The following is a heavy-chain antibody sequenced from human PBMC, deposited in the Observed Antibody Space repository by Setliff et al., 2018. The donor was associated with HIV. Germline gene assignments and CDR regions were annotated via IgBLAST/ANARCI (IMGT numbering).Heavy chain of an antibody. CDR2: ISPNSGGT. Sequence: ASVKVSCKASGGTFNTYTITWVRQAPGQGPEWMGRISPNSGGTNSAQKFQGRVTLTRGTSTQTAYMELSRLRSDDTAVYYCARDRNSGYLDYWGQGTLVTVSS. CDR3: ARDRNSGYLDY. CDR1: GGTFNTYT. J-gene: IGHJ4*02. D-gene: IGHD3-22*01. V-gene: IGHV1-2*06.